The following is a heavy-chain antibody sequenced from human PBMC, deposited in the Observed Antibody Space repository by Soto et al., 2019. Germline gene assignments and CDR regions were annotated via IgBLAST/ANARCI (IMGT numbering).Heavy chain of an antibody. V-gene: IGHV3-23*01. CDR3: ARGAYGSGWRNYFDN. D-gene: IGHD6-19*01. CDR1: GFTFSSSA. J-gene: IGHJ4*02. CDR2: ISSSGGTT. Sequence: EVQLLESGGGLVQPGGSLRLSCAASGFTFSSSAMSWVRQAPGKGLEWVSTISSSGGTTYYADSVKGRFTISRDNSKKTLDLQMNSLGAEDTAVYYCARGAYGSGWRNYFDNWGQGTLVTVSS.